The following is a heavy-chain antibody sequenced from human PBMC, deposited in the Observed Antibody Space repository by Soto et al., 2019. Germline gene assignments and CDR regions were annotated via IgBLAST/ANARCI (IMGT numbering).Heavy chain of an antibody. CDR3: AREDSIIIPAVSDF. J-gene: IGHJ4*02. CDR1: GFSSSSYA. D-gene: IGHD2-2*01. Sequence: GGSLRLSCAVSGFSSSSYAMAWVRQAPGKGLEWVSAISGSGGNTYYSDSVKGRFAISRDNAKSSVSLQMNTLRVEDTAVYYCAREDSIIIPAVSDFWGQGTLVTVSS. CDR2: ISGSGGNT. V-gene: IGHV3-23*01.